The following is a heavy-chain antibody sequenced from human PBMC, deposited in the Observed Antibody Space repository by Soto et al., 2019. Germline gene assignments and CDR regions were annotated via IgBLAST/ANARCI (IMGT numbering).Heavy chain of an antibody. CDR3: ARGKLSDYVWGSYRYHFDY. D-gene: IGHD3-16*02. CDR1: GGSFSGYY. Sequence: SETLSLTCAVYGGSFSGYYWSWIRQPPGKGLEWIGEINHSGSTNYNPSLKSRVTISVDTSKNQFSLKLSSMTAADTAVYYCARGKLSDYVWGSYRYHFDYWGQGTVVTVSS. CDR2: INHSGST. J-gene: IGHJ4*02. V-gene: IGHV4-34*01.